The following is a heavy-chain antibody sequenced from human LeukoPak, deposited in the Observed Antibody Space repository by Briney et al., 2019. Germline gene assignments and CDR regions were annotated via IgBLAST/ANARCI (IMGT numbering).Heavy chain of an antibody. CDR1: GFTFSSYA. D-gene: IGHD6-25*01. Sequence: GGSLRLSCAASGFTFSSYAMSWVRQAPGKGLEWVSAISGSGGSTYYAGSVKGRSTISRDNSKNTLYLQMNSLRAEDTAVYYCATAPLSAPTDYWGQGTLVTVSS. CDR2: ISGSGGST. J-gene: IGHJ4*02. V-gene: IGHV3-23*01. CDR3: ATAPLSAPTDY.